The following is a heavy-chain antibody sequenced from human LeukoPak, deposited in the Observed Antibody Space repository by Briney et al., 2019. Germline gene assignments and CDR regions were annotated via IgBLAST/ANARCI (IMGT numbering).Heavy chain of an antibody. Sequence: SETLSLTCTVSGGSISSYYLNWIRQPPGKGLEWIGYIYYSGSTNYNPSLKSRVTISVDTSKNQFSMKLSSVTAADTAVYYCAREIGYSYGSTDDFDIWGQGTMVTVSS. J-gene: IGHJ3*02. V-gene: IGHV4-59*01. CDR1: GGSISSYY. CDR2: IYYSGST. CDR3: AREIGYSYGSTDDFDI. D-gene: IGHD5-18*01.